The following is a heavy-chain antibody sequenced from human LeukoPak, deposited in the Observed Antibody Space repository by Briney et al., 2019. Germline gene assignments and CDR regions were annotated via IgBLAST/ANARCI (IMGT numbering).Heavy chain of an antibody. Sequence: NPSETLSLTCSVSRGSTHTYNHFWGWLRQSPGKGLEWIGTISSGGNTDYNPSLKSRVTMSSDTSKTQFSLKVISVTAVDTATYYCARDLSSAWFYYWGQGALVTVSS. CDR1: RGSTHTYNHF. D-gene: IGHD6-25*01. CDR3: ARDLSSAWFYY. CDR2: ISSGGNT. J-gene: IGHJ4*02. V-gene: IGHV4-39*07.